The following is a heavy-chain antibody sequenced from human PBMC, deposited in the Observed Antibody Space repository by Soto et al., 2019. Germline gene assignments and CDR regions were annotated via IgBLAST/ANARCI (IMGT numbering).Heavy chain of an antibody. CDR2: INHIGYT. V-gene: IGHV4-34*02. J-gene: IGHJ4*02. D-gene: IGHD2-15*01. Sequence: QVQLQQWGAGLLKPSETLSLTCAVSGGSFSDFYWTWIRQLPGKGLEWIGEINHIGYTNYNPSLESRVAISVDTSKNQVSLTLRSVTAADTAVYYCGPRGAVAPRGYWGQGTLVTVSS. CDR3: GPRGAVAPRGY. CDR1: GGSFSDFY.